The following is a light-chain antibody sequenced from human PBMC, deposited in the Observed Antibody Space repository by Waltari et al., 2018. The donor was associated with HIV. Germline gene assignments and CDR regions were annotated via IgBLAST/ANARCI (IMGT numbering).Light chain of an antibody. CDR3: QQTYNTPRT. J-gene: IGKJ2*01. Sequence: DIQLSQSPSSLSASVGDRVPITCRASQSISGSLNWYQHKPGKAPKLLIYAASSLQSGVPSRFSGSGSDTDFTLTISSLQPEDFATYFCQQTYNTPRTFGQGTKVEI. V-gene: IGKV1-39*01. CDR2: AAS. CDR1: QSISGS.